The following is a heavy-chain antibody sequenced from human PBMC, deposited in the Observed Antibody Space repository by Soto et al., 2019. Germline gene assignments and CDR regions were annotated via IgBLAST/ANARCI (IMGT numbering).Heavy chain of an antibody. CDR1: GGSFSGYY. CDR3: ARLIGGPYSSSWFSRGNGNSYYYYYGMDV. CDR2: INHSGST. J-gene: IGHJ6*02. Sequence: KASETLSLTCAVYGGSFSGYYWSWIRQPPGKGLEWIGEINHSGSTNYNPSLKSRVTISVDTSKNQFSLKLSSVTAADTAVYYCARLIGGPYSSSWFSRGNGNSYYYYYGMDVWGQGTTVTVSS. V-gene: IGHV4-34*01. D-gene: IGHD6-13*01.